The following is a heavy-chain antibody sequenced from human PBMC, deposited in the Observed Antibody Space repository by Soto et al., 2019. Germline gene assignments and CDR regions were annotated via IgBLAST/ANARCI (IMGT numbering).Heavy chain of an antibody. V-gene: IGHV4-34*01. CDR3: AAAGTLPYYYYGMDV. D-gene: IGHD6-13*01. J-gene: IGHJ6*02. CDR2: INHSGST. CDR1: GGSFSGYY. Sequence: SETLSLTCAVYGGSFSGYYWSWIRQPPGKGLEWIGEINHSGSTNYNPSLKSRVTISVDTSKNQFSLNLSSLTAADTAVYYCAAAGTLPYYYYGMDVWGQGTTVTVSS.